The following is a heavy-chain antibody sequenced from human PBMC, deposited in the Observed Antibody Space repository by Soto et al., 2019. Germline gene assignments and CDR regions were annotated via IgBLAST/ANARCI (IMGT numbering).Heavy chain of an antibody. CDR2: IYYSGST. D-gene: IGHD3-3*01. Sequence: QLQPQASGPGLVKPSETLSLTCTVSGGSISSSSYYWGWIRQPPGKGLEWIGSIYYSGSTYYNPSLKSRVTISVDTSKNQFSLKLSSVTAADTAVYYCARQMGRSSPYDFWSGYYPYYYYGMDVWGQGTTVTVSS. J-gene: IGHJ6*02. CDR3: ARQMGRSSPYDFWSGYYPYYYYGMDV. V-gene: IGHV4-39*01. CDR1: GGSISSSSYY.